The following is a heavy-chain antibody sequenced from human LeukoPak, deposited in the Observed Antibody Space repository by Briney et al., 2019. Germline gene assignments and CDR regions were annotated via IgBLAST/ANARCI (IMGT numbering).Heavy chain of an antibody. CDR2: IYYSGST. V-gene: IGHV4-31*03. Sequence: SETLSLTCTVSGGSISSSSYYWGWIRQPPGKGLEWIGYIYYSGSTYYNPSLKSRVTISVDTSKNQFSLKLSSVTAADTAVYYCASIVVGAASYDYWGQGTLVTVSS. CDR1: GGSISSSSYY. CDR3: ASIVVGAASYDY. D-gene: IGHD1-26*01. J-gene: IGHJ4*02.